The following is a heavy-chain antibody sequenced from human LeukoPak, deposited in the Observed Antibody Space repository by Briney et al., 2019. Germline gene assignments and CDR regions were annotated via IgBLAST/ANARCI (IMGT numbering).Heavy chain of an antibody. J-gene: IGHJ3*02. CDR3: ARTGQVVDIVAQQKTDIANSPLDI. V-gene: IGHV1-69*02. D-gene: IGHD2-2*03. Sequence: SVKVSCKASGGTFSSYTVSWVRQAPGQGLEWMGRIIPILGIANYAQKFQGRVTITADKSTSTAYMELSSLRSEDTAVYYCARTGQVVDIVAQQKTDIANSPLDIWGQGTMVTVSP. CDR2: IIPILGIA. CDR1: GGTFSSYT.